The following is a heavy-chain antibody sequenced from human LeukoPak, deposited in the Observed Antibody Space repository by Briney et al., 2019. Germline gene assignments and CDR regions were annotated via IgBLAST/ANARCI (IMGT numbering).Heavy chain of an antibody. V-gene: IGHV3-21*01. J-gene: IGHJ4*02. D-gene: IGHD3-22*01. Sequence: PGGSLRLSCAASGFTFSSYEMNWVRQAPGRGLEWVSSISGDSSDIYYADSVMGRSTISRDNAKNSVYLQINSLRAEDTAIYYCARRGYSDSSGYDYWGQGTLVTVSS. CDR3: ARRGYSDSSGYDY. CDR1: GFTFSSYE. CDR2: ISGDSSDI.